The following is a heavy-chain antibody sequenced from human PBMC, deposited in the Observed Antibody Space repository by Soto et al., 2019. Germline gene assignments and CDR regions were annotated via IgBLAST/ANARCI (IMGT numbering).Heavy chain of an antibody. Sequence: ASVKVSCKASGYTFTSYYMHWVRQAPGQGLEWMGIINPSGGSTSYAQKFQGRVTMTRDTSTSTVYMELSSLRSEDTAVYYCARVGYYGSGSYLGEAFDIWGKGTMVTVSS. D-gene: IGHD3-10*01. CDR2: INPSGGST. J-gene: IGHJ3*02. V-gene: IGHV1-46*03. CDR1: GYTFTSYY. CDR3: ARVGYYGSGSYLGEAFDI.